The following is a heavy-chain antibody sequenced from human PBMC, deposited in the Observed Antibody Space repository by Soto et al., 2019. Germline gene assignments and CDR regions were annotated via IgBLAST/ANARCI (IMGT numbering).Heavy chain of an antibody. D-gene: IGHD6-13*01. CDR1: GGSVSSGSYY. Sequence: SETLSLTCTVSGGSVSSGSYYWSWIRQPPGKGLEWIGYIYYSGSTNYNPSLKSRVTISVDTSKNQFSLKLISVTAADTAGYYCARDPTRRYSSSWYSNYGMDVWGQGTTVTVSS. CDR3: ARDPTRRYSSSWYSNYGMDV. CDR2: IYYSGST. V-gene: IGHV4-61*01. J-gene: IGHJ6*02.